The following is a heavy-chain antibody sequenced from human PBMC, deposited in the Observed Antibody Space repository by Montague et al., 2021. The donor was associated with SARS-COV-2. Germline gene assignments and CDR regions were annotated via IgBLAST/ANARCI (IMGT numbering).Heavy chain of an antibody. CDR3: AKVLGGWFPFPADY. CDR2: LSGSCGSL. J-gene: IGHJ4*02. D-gene: IGHD6-19*01. Sequence: SLRLSCAASGFTFSSYAMSWVRQTPGKGLEWVSALSGSCGSLYYADSVKGRFTIYRDNSKNTVYLWVNSLRADDTALYYCAKVLGGWFPFPADYWGQGTLVTVSS. V-gene: IGHV3-23*01. CDR1: GFTFSSYA.